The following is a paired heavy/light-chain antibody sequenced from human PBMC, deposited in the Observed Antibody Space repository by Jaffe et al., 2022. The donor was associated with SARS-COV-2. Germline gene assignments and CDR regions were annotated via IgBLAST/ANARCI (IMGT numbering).Light chain of an antibody. CDR3: QHYDSWPPAGA. J-gene: IGKJ1*01. CDR1: QSVNTN. CDR2: DAS. Sequence: EIVMTQSPATLSVSPGEAVTLSCRASQSVNTNLAWYQQKPGQPPRLLIYDASTKTTDIPPRFSGSGSGTEFTLTINSLQSEDFAVYYCQHYDSWPPAGAFGQGTKVDFK. V-gene: IGKV3-15*01.
Heavy chain of an antibody. Sequence: QVQLVQSGAEVKEPGASVRISCRASGYTFTNYYVHWVRQAPGQGLEWIGIINPATGSASHAQKLQGRVTVTRDTSTRTVYIDLSSLRSEDTAIYYCARDAKLWGSGSYYSPVYYFKYMDAWGKGTAVTVSS. CDR2: INPATGSA. D-gene: IGHD3-10*01. V-gene: IGHV1-46*04. CDR1: GYTFTNYY. J-gene: IGHJ6*03. CDR3: ARDAKLWGSGSYYSPVYYFKYMDA.